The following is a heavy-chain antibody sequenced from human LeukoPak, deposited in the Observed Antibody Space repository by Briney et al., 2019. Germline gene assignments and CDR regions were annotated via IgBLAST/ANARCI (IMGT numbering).Heavy chain of an antibody. Sequence: PGGSLRLSCAASGFTFSSYAMSWVRQAPGKGLEWVSAISGSGGSTYCADSVKGRFTISRDNSKNTLYLQMNSLRAEDTAVYYCAKGGGGYCSSTSCHLDYWGQGTLVTVSS. J-gene: IGHJ4*02. CDR1: GFTFSSYA. CDR2: ISGSGGST. V-gene: IGHV3-23*01. D-gene: IGHD2-2*01. CDR3: AKGGGGYCSSTSCHLDY.